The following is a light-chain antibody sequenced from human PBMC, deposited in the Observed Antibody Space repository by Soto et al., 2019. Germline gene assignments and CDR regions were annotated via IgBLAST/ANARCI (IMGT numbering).Light chain of an antibody. J-gene: IGKJ5*01. CDR3: QQRSNWPPLIT. CDR1: QSVSSY. Sequence: EIVLTQSPATLSLSPGARAPLSCRARQSVSSYLAWYQQKPGQAPRLLIYDASNRATGIPARFSGSGSGTDFTLTISSLEPEDFAVYYCQQRSNWPPLITFGQGTRLEIK. CDR2: DAS. V-gene: IGKV3-11*01.